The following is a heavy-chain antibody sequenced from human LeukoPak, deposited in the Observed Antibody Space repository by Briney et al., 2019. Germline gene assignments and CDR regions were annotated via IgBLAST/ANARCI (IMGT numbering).Heavy chain of an antibody. D-gene: IGHD3-9*01. Sequence: GGSLRLSCAASGFTFSSYSMNWVRQAPGKGLEWVSGISWNSGSMGYADSVKGRFTVSRDNAKNSLYLQMNSLRAEDTALYYCAKGPYDILTGYFDYWGQGTLVTVSS. CDR2: ISWNSGSM. CDR3: AKGPYDILTGYFDY. J-gene: IGHJ4*02. V-gene: IGHV3-9*01. CDR1: GFTFSSYS.